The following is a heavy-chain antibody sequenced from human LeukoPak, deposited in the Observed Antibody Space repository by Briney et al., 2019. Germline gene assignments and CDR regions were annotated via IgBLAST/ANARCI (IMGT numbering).Heavy chain of an antibody. V-gene: IGHV4-39*01. CDR1: GGSISSSSYY. D-gene: IGHD2-2*01. Sequence: SETLSLTCTVSGGSISSSSYYWGWIRQPPGRGLEWIGRIYYSGSTYYNPSLKSRVTISVATSKNQFSLKLSSVTAADTAVYYCARHDGIVVVPAATTPERAGMDVWGQGTTVTVSS. J-gene: IGHJ6*02. CDR3: ARHDGIVVVPAATTPERAGMDV. CDR2: IYYSGST.